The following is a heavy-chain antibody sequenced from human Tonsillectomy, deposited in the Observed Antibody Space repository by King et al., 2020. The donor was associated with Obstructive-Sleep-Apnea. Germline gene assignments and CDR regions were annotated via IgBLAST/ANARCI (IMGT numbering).Heavy chain of an antibody. V-gene: IGHV3-21*01. J-gene: IGHJ4*02. CDR2: ISSSSSYI. CDR1: GFTFSSYS. D-gene: IGHD4-23*01. Sequence: VQLVESGGGLVKPGGSLRLSCAASGFTFSSYSMNWVRQAPGKGLEWVSSISSSSSYIYYEDSVKGRFTISRDNAKNSLYLQMNSLRAEDTAVYYCARANGGNSHFDYWGQGTLVTVSS. CDR3: ARANGGNSHFDY.